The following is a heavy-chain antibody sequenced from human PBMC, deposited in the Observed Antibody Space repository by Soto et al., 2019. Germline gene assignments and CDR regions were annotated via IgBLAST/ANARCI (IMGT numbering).Heavy chain of an antibody. V-gene: IGHV1-69*13. CDR2: IIAIVGTA. Sequence: SVKVSCQASGGTFSSYAISWVRQAPGQGLEWMGGIIAIVGTAHYAQKFQGRVTITAAVSTSTAYMELSSLGSGVLAVSYCGSRSQDYYDSSGYYSFRFDPWG. CDR1: GGTFSSYA. CDR3: GSRSQDYYDSSGYYSFRFDP. J-gene: IGHJ5*02. D-gene: IGHD3-22*01.